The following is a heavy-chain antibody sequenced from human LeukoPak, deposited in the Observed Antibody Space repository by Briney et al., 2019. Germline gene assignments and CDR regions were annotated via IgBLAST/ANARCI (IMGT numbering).Heavy chain of an antibody. CDR1: GASISNYY. Sequence: KTSETLSLTCNVSGASISNYYWSWIRQPPGKGLEWIGEINHSGSTNYNPSLKSRVTISVDTSKNQFSLKLSSVTAADTAVYYCARSIRFLEWKYYYYGMDVWGQGTTVTVSS. V-gene: IGHV4-34*01. D-gene: IGHD3-3*01. CDR3: ARSIRFLEWKYYYYGMDV. CDR2: INHSGST. J-gene: IGHJ6*02.